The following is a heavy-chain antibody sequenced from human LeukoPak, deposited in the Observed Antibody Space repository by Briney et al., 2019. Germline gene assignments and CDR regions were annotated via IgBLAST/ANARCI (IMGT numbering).Heavy chain of an antibody. CDR2: IYTSGST. V-gene: IGHV4-4*07. D-gene: IGHD2-15*01. Sequence: PSETLSPTCTVSGGSISSYYWSWIRQPAGKGLEWIGRIYTSGSTNYNPSLKSRVTMSVDTSKNQFSLKLSSVTAADTAVYYCARDRMNCSGGSCYFMFQESGNWFDPWGQGTLVTVSS. CDR1: GGSISSYY. J-gene: IGHJ5*02. CDR3: ARDRMNCSGGSCYFMFQESGNWFDP.